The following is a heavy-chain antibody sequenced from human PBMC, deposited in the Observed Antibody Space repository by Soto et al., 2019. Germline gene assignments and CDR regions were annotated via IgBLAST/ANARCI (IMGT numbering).Heavy chain of an antibody. CDR1: GVSFSGYY. Sequence: SEALSLTDAVNGVSFSGYYCAWIRQPPGTGLEWIGEINHSGSTNYNPSLKSRVTISVDTSKNQFSLKLTSVPAADTAVYYCAILFYYGAGSEYNPLFDYWGQRTPVTVSS. V-gene: IGHV4-34*01. CDR2: INHSGST. CDR3: AILFYYGAGSEYNPLFDY. D-gene: IGHD3-10*01. J-gene: IGHJ4*02.